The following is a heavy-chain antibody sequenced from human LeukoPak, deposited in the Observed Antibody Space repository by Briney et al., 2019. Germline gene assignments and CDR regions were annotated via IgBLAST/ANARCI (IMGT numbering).Heavy chain of an antibody. J-gene: IGHJ4*02. Sequence: QPGGSLRLSCAASGFTFSSYEMNWVRQAPGKGLEWVSYISSSGSTIYYADSVKGRFTISRDNAKNSLYLQMNSLRAEDTAGYYCSKERNYDILTGYCDYWGQGTLVTVSS. D-gene: IGHD3-9*01. CDR2: ISSSGSTI. CDR3: SKERNYDILTGYCDY. V-gene: IGHV3-48*03. CDR1: GFTFSSYE.